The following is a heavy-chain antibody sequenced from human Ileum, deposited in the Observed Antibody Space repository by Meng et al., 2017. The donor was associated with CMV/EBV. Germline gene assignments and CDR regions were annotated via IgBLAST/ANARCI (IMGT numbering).Heavy chain of an antibody. Sequence: GGSLRLSCAASGFTFSNYWMHWVRQTPKGLEWVSRISGDGSSTAYADSVEGRFTISRDNAENTLFLQMNSLRAEDTAVYYCAREARSAFGVVTLGFYGLDVWGQGTTVTVSS. CDR3: AREARSAFGVVTLGFYGLDV. D-gene: IGHD3-3*01. CDR1: GFTFSNYW. J-gene: IGHJ6*02. V-gene: IGHV3-74*01. CDR2: ISGDGSST.